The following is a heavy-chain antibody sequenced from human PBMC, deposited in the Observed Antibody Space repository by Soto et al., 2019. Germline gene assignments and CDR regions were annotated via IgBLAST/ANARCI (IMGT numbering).Heavy chain of an antibody. CDR1: GFSLSTSGVA. J-gene: IGHJ4*02. CDR3: AHRHFSAVTTVTLFDY. D-gene: IGHD4-17*01. CDR2: IYWDDDK. Sequence: SGPTLVNPTQTLTLTCTFSGFSLSTSGVAVGWIRQPPGKALEWLALIYWDDDKRYSPSLKNRLTTTKDTSKNQVVLTMINMDPVDTATYFCAHRHFSAVTTVTLFDYWGQGTLVTVSS. V-gene: IGHV2-5*02.